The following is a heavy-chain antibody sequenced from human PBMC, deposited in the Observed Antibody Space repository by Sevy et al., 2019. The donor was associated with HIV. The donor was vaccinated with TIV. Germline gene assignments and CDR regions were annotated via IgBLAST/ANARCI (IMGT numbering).Heavy chain of an antibody. CDR3: AKDGSAYDSSGYYSFDY. Sequence: GGSLRLSCAASGFTFSSYAMSWVRQAPGKGLEWVSAISGSGGSTYYADSVKGLFTISRDNSKNTLYLQMNSLRAEDTAVYYCAKDGSAYDSSGYYSFDYWGQGTLVTVSS. CDR2: ISGSGGST. J-gene: IGHJ4*02. CDR1: GFTFSSYA. V-gene: IGHV3-23*01. D-gene: IGHD3-22*01.